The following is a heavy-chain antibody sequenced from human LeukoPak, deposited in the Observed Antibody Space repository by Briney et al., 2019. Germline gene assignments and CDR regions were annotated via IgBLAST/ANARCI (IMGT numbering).Heavy chain of an antibody. CDR1: GGSISSSSYY. J-gene: IGHJ5*02. D-gene: IGHD2-2*01. CDR3: ARGDCSSTSCYGFDP. Sequence: PSETLSLTCTVSGGSISSSSYYWSWIRQPPGQGLEWIGEINHSGSTNYNPSLKSRVTISVDTSKNQFSLKLSSVTAADTAVYYCARGDCSSTSCYGFDPWGQGTLVTVSS. V-gene: IGHV4-39*07. CDR2: INHSGST.